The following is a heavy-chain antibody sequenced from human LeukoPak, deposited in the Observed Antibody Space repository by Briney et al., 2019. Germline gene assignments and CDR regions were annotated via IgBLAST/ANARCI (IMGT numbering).Heavy chain of an antibody. Sequence: ASVKVSCKASGYTFTSYAMHWVRQAPGQRLEWMGWINAGNGNTKYSQKFQGRVTITRDTSASTAYMELSSLRSEDTAVYYCARSKFMSGYCSSTSCYEGSSLFDYWGQGTLVTVSS. CDR1: GYTFTSYA. D-gene: IGHD2-2*01. CDR3: ARSKFMSGYCSSTSCYEGSSLFDY. J-gene: IGHJ4*02. CDR2: INAGNGNT. V-gene: IGHV1-3*01.